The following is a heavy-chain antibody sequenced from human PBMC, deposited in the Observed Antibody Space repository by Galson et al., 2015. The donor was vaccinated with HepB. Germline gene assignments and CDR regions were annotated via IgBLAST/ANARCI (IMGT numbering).Heavy chain of an antibody. D-gene: IGHD3-3*01. J-gene: IGHJ6*03. CDR1: GFTFSTYD. CDR3: ARGTGRGGAVGYFWSGSRGNYYYMDV. CDR2: IDVNSDKI. Sequence: SVKVSCKASGFTFSTYDIHWVRQAAGQGLEWMGWIDVNSDKIGLAQTFQGRVTVTRNTSTNIAYLELSSLRSDDTAVYYCARGTGRGGAVGYFWSGSRGNYYYMDVWGKGTAVTVSS. V-gene: IGHV1-8*01.